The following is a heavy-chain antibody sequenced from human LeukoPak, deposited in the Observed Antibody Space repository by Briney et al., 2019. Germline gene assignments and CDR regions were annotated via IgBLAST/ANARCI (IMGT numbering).Heavy chain of an antibody. D-gene: IGHD5-12*01. V-gene: IGHV3-30*18. CDR3: AKAHSGSFDY. Sequence: GGSLRLSCPASGFTFSSYGMHWVRQAPGKGLEWVAVISYDGSNKYYADSVKGRFTISRDNSKNTLYLQMNSLRAEDTAVYYCAKAHSGSFDYWGQGTLVTVSS. CDR2: ISYDGSNK. CDR1: GFTFSSYG. J-gene: IGHJ4*02.